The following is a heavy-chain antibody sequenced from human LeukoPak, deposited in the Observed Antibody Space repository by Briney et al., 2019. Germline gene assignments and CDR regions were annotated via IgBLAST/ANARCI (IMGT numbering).Heavy chain of an antibody. D-gene: IGHD5-18*01. CDR2: INPNSGGT. J-gene: IGHJ4*02. V-gene: IGHV1-2*02. CDR3: ARDPGYSSPRGDY. Sequence: GASVKVSCKASGYTFTDYFMHWVRQAPGQGLEWMGWINPNSGGTHYAQKFQGRVTTTRDTSISTAYMELSRLRSDDTAVYYCARDPGYSSPRGDYWGQGTLVTVSS. CDR1: GYTFTDYF.